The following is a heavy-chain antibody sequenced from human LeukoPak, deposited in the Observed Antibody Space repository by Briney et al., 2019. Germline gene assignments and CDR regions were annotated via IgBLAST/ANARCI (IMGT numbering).Heavy chain of an antibody. J-gene: IGHJ4*02. D-gene: IGHD6-13*01. Sequence: EPGGSLRLSCAASGFTFSSYSMNWVRQAPGKGLEWVSYISSSSSTIYYADSVKGRFTISRDNSKNTLYLQMNSLRAEDTAVYYCAKGWYGDYSSGDYFDYWGQGTLVTVSS. CDR1: GFTFSSYS. CDR3: AKGWYGDYSSGDYFDY. CDR2: ISSSSSTI. V-gene: IGHV3-48*01.